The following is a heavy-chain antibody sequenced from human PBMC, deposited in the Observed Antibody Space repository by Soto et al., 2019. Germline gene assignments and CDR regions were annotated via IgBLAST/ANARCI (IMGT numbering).Heavy chain of an antibody. D-gene: IGHD2-21*01. CDR2: IYYSGST. CDR1: GGSISSSSYC. Sequence: PSETLSLTCTVSGGSISSSSYCWGWIRQPPGKGLEWIGSIYYSGSTYYNPSLKSRVTISVDTSKNQFSLKLSSVTAADTAVYYCARRPGEADAFDIWGQGTMVTVSS. J-gene: IGHJ3*02. V-gene: IGHV4-39*01. CDR3: ARRPGEADAFDI.